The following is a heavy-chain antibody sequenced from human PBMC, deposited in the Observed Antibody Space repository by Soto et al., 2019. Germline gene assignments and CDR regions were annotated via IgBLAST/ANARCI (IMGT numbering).Heavy chain of an antibody. D-gene: IGHD2-2*02. V-gene: IGHV5-51*01. CDR3: ARRYCSSTSCYIRPPDY. J-gene: IGHJ4*02. CDR2: IYPGDSDT. Sequence: GESLKISCKGSGYSFTSYWIGWVRQMPGKGLEWMGIIYPGDSDTRYSPSFQGQVTISADKSISTAYLQWSSLKASDPAMYYCARRYCSSTSCYIRPPDYWGQGTLVTVSS. CDR1: GYSFTSYW.